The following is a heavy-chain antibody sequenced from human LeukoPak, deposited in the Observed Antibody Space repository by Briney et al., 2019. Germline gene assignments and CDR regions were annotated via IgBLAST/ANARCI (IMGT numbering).Heavy chain of an antibody. Sequence: GGSLRLSCAASGFTVSSSYMSWVRQAPGKGLEWVAVISYDGSNKYYADSVKGRFTISRDNSKNTLYLQMNSLRAEDTAVYYCAKDDALGYCSGGSCSVPDYWGQGTLVTVSS. CDR3: AKDDALGYCSGGSCSVPDY. D-gene: IGHD2-15*01. J-gene: IGHJ4*02. CDR2: ISYDGSNK. CDR1: GFTVSSSY. V-gene: IGHV3-30*18.